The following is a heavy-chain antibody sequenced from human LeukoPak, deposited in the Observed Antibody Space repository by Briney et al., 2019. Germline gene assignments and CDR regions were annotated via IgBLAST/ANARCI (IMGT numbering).Heavy chain of an antibody. D-gene: IGHD6-6*01. CDR1: GFTFSSYE. CDR2: ISSSGSTI. CDR3: ARAIAAQDNWFDP. J-gene: IGHJ5*02. Sequence: GSLRLSCAASGFTFSSYEMNWVRQAPGKGLEWVSYISSSGSTIYYADSVKGRFTISRDNAKNSLYLQMNSLRAEDTAVYYCARAIAAQDNWFDPWGQGTLVTVSS. V-gene: IGHV3-48*03.